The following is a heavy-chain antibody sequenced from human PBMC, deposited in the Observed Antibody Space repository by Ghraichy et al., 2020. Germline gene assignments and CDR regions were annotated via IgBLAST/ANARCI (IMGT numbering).Heavy chain of an antibody. Sequence: GGSLRLSYAASGFTFSSYWMSWVRQAPGKGLEWVANIKQDGSEKYYVDSVKGRFTISRDNAKNSLYLQMNSLRAEDTAVYYCARGRTVTYLQYNWFDPWGQGTLVTVSS. CDR3: ARGRTVTYLQYNWFDP. D-gene: IGHD4-11*01. CDR1: GFTFSSYW. J-gene: IGHJ5*02. V-gene: IGHV3-7*01. CDR2: IKQDGSEK.